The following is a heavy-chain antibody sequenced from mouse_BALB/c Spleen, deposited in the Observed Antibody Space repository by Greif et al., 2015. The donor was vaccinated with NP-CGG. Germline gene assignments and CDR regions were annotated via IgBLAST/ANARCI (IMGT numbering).Heavy chain of an antibody. V-gene: IGHV2-2*02. Sequence: VQLQQSGPGLVQPSQCLSITCTVSGFSLTSYGVHWVRQSPGKGLEWLGVIWSGGSTDYNAAFISRLSISKDNSKSQVFFKMNSLQANDTAIYYCARNSLSTMITSYYFDYWGQGTTLTVSS. D-gene: IGHD2-4*01. CDR3: ARNSLSTMITSYYFDY. J-gene: IGHJ2*01. CDR1: GFSLTSYG. CDR2: IWSGGST.